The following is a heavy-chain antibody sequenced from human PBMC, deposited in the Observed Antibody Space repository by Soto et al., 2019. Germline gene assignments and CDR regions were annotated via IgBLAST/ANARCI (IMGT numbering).Heavy chain of an antibody. D-gene: IGHD6-6*01. V-gene: IGHV1-18*04. J-gene: IGHJ4*02. CDR2: ISAYNGNT. Sequence: QVQLVRSGAEVKKPGASVKVSCKASGYTFTSYGISWVRQAPGQGLEWMGWISAYNGNTNYAQKLQGRVTMTTDTSTSTAYMELRSLRSDDTAVYYCARDVWGQLVSPPFDYWGQGTLVTVSS. CDR3: ARDVWGQLVSPPFDY. CDR1: GYTFTSYG.